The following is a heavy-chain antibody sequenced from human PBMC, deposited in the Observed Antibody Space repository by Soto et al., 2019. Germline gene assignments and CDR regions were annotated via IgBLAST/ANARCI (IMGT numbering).Heavy chain of an antibody. CDR2: IRTKANSYAT. J-gene: IGHJ6*02. CDR3: TGSLLAYCSGGKCHTDYYYSGMDV. D-gene: IGHD2-15*01. CDR1: GFTFRGSA. Sequence: EVQLVESGGGLVQPGESLKLSCAASGFTFRGSAMHWVRQASGKGLEWVGRIRTKANSYATAYAASVQGRFTISRDDSESTAYLQMNSLKTEDTAVYYCTGSLLAYCSGGKCHTDYYYSGMDVWGQGTGVTVSS. V-gene: IGHV3-73*02.